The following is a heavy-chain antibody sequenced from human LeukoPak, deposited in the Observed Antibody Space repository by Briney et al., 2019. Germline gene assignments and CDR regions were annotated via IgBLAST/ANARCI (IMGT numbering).Heavy chain of an antibody. CDR2: IYYSGST. V-gene: IGHV4-30-4*01. D-gene: IGHD2-2*01. J-gene: IGHJ4*02. CDR3: ARGRRCSSTSCPRAGLPYLDY. Sequence: PSQTLSLTCTVSGGSISSGDYYWSWIRQPPGKGLEWIGYIYYSGSTYHNPSLKSRVTISVDTSKNQFSLKLSSVTAADTAVNYCARGRRCSSTSCPRAGLPYLDYWGQGTLVTVSS. CDR1: GGSISSGDYY.